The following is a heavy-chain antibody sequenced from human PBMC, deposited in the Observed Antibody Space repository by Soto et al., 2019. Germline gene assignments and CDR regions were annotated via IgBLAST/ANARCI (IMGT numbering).Heavy chain of an antibody. V-gene: IGHV3-73*01. CDR2: IRSKANSYAT. Sequence: PGGSLRLSCAASGFTFSGSSMHWVRQASGKGLEWVGRIRSKANSYATAYAASVKGRFTISRDDSKNTAYLQMNSLKTEDTAVYYCTPCDDSGYEQALDYWAQGTLVTVSS. J-gene: IGHJ4*02. CDR3: TPCDDSGYEQALDY. D-gene: IGHD5-12*01. CDR1: GFTFSGSS.